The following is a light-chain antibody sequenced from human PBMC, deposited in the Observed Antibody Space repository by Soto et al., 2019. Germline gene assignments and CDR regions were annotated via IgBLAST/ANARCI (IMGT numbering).Light chain of an antibody. CDR2: EVS. CDR1: SSDVGGYNY. J-gene: IGLJ1*01. Sequence: QSALTQPASVSGSPGQSITISCTGTSSDVGGYNYVSWYQQHPGKAPKLIIYEVSNRPSGVSNRFSGSKSGNTASLTISGLQAEDEADFYCSSYTSSSTYVFGTGTKPTVL. V-gene: IGLV2-14*01. CDR3: SSYTSSSTYV.